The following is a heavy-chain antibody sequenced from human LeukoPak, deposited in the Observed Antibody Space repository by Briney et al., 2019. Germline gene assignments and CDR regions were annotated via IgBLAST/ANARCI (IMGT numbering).Heavy chain of an antibody. CDR1: GFTFSSYE. CDR2: ISSSGSTI. D-gene: IGHD6-13*01. CDR3: ASLIAAAGFRHGPNWFDP. Sequence: GGSLRLSCAASGFTFSSYEMNWVRQAPGKGLEWVSYISSSGSTIYYADSVKGRFTISRDNAKNSLYLQMNSLRAEDTAVYYCASLIAAAGFRHGPNWFDPWGQGTLVTVSS. V-gene: IGHV3-48*03. J-gene: IGHJ5*02.